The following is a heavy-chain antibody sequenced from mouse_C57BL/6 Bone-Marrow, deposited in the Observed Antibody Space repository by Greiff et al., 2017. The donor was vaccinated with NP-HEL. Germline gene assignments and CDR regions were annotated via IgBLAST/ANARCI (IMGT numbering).Heavy chain of an antibody. CDR2: IWSGGST. D-gene: IGHD2-12*01. CDR3: ARKWDYSYAMDY. V-gene: IGHV2-2*01. Sequence: VQLKESGPGLVQPSQSLSITCTVSGFSLTSYGVHWVRQSPGKGLEWLGVIWSGGSTDYNAAFISRLSISKDNSKSQVFFKMNSLQADDTAIYYCARKWDYSYAMDYWGQGTSVTVSS. CDR1: GFSLTSYG. J-gene: IGHJ4*01.